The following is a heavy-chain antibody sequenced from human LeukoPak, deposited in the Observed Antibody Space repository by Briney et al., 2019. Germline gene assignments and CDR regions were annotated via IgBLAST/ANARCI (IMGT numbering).Heavy chain of an antibody. Sequence: PGGSLRLSCAASGFTFSNAWMSWVRQAPGKGLEWVGRIKSKTDGGTTDYAAPVKGRFTISRDDSKNTLYLQMNSLRAEDTAVYYCARDRGRDCSSTSCYKGYAFDIWGQGTMVTVSS. CDR1: GFTFSNAW. CDR3: ARDRGRDCSSTSCYKGYAFDI. V-gene: IGHV3-15*01. D-gene: IGHD2-2*02. CDR2: IKSKTDGGTT. J-gene: IGHJ3*02.